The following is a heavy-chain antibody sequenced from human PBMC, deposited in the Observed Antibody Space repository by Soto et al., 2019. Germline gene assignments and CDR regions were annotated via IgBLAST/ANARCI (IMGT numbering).Heavy chain of an antibody. Sequence: EVQLLESGGGLVPPGGSLRLSCAASGFTFSSYTMNWVRQAPGKGLEWVSAITSSGGTTYYADSVKGRFTVSRDKSENTLYLQMNSLRAEDTAEYYCAKDRGGRAIFGVVIIDGMDVWGQGTTVTVSS. CDR2: ITSSGGTT. CDR1: GFTFSSYT. V-gene: IGHV3-23*01. J-gene: IGHJ6*02. D-gene: IGHD3-3*01. CDR3: AKDRGGRAIFGVVIIDGMDV.